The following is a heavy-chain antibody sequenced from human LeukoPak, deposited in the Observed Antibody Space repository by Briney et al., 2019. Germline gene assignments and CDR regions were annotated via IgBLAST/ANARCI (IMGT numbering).Heavy chain of an antibody. CDR3: ARDLKKYYGSGSYYDRDY. CDR1: GFTFNSYS. V-gene: IGHV3-48*01. Sequence: GGSLRLSCAASGFTFNSYSMNWVRQAPGKGLEWISYITHTGAAVYYADSVKGRFTISRDNSKNTLYLQMNSLRAEDTAVYYCARDLKKYYGSGSYYDRDYWGQGTLVTVSS. J-gene: IGHJ4*02. D-gene: IGHD3-10*01. CDR2: ITHTGAAV.